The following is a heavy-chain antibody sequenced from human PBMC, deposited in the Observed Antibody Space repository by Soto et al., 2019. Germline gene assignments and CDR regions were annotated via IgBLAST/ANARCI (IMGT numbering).Heavy chain of an antibody. Sequence: ASVKVSCKASGYTFTSYDINWVRQATGQGLEWMGWMNPNSGNTGYAQKFQGRVTMTRNTSISTAYMELSSLRSEDTAVYYCARDYSSSWYDTDNYYYYGMDVWGQGTTVTISS. J-gene: IGHJ6*02. D-gene: IGHD6-13*01. CDR2: MNPNSGNT. V-gene: IGHV1-8*01. CDR3: ARDYSSSWYDTDNYYYYGMDV. CDR1: GYTFTSYD.